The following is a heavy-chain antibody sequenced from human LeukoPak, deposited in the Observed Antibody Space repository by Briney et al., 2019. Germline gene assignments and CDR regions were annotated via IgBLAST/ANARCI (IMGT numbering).Heavy chain of an antibody. V-gene: IGHV4-59*08. D-gene: IGHD1-26*01. CDR3: ARSGGWRVHFDY. J-gene: IGHJ4*02. CDR1: GGSITNYY. CDR2: IYDSGRT. Sequence: PSETLSLTCTVSGGSITNYYWNWIRQPPGKGLEWIGYIYDSGRTNYKSSLKSRVIISLDTSKNQFSLKLTTVTAADKAVYYCARSGGWRVHFDYWGQGTLVTVSS.